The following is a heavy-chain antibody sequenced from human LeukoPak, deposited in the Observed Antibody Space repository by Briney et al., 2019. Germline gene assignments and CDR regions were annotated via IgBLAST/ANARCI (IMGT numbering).Heavy chain of an antibody. D-gene: IGHD3-9*01. CDR1: GFTFRSYG. V-gene: IGHV3-48*01. CDR3: AKGNILTGPPDY. J-gene: IGHJ4*02. CDR2: ISGSASTI. Sequence: GGSLRLSCAASGFTFRSYGMNWVRQAPGRGLEWVSYISGSASTIYYADSVKGRFTISRDNAQNSLYLQMNSLRLEDTAFYYCAKGNILTGPPDYWGQGTLVTVSS.